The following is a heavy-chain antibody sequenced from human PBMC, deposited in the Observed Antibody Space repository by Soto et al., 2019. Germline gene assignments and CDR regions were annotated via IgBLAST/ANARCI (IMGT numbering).Heavy chain of an antibody. CDR1: GFTFSSYG. CDR3: ARELGELFFDY. V-gene: IGHV3-33*01. CDR2: IWYDGSNK. J-gene: IGHJ4*02. Sequence: GGSLRLSCAASGFTFSSYGMHWVRQAPGKGLEWVAVIWYDGSNKYYADSVKGRFTISRDNSKSTLYLQMNSLRAEDTAVYYCARELGELFFDYWGQGTLVTVSS. D-gene: IGHD3-10*01.